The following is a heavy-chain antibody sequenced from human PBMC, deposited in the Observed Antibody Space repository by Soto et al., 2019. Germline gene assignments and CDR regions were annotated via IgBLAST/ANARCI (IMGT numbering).Heavy chain of an antibody. CDR2: MNPNSGNT. J-gene: IGHJ6*02. CDR3: ARGSGYASYSHPYYYGMDV. V-gene: IGHV1-8*01. Sequence: QVQLVQSGAEVKKPGASVKVSCKASGYTFTSYDINWVRQATGQGLEWMGWMNPNSGNTGYAQKFQGRVTMTRNTSISTAYMELSSLRSEDTAVYYCARGSGYASYSHPYYYGMDVWGQGTTVTVSS. D-gene: IGHD6-13*01. CDR1: GYTFTSYD.